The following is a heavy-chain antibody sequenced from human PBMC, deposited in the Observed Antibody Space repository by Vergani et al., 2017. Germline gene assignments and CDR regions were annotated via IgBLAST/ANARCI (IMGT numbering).Heavy chain of an antibody. J-gene: IGHJ4*02. D-gene: IGHD4-23*01. V-gene: IGHV1-18*04. CDR1: GYTFTSYG. Sequence: QVQLVQSGAEVKKPGASVKVSCKASGYTFTSYGISWVRQAPGQGLECMGCISAYNGNTNYEQKLEGRVTMTTDTSTSTADMELRSLRSDETAVYYCAISDYGGNHYXFDYWGQGTLVTVSS. CDR3: AISDYGGNHYXFDY. CDR2: ISAYNGNT.